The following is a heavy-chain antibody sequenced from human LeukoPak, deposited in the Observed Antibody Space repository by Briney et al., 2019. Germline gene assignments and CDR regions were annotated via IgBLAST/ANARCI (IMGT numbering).Heavy chain of an antibody. V-gene: IGHV3-33*07. CDR2: IWYDGTNK. D-gene: IGHD1-7*01. J-gene: IGHJ4*02. Sequence: GGSLSLSCAVSGFTFSSYSMSWVRQAPGKGLEWVAVIWYDGTNKNYADSVKGRFTISRDNSKNTLYLEMNSLRAEDTAVYYCARKERLTGTTDYWGQGTLVTVSS. CDR1: GFTFSSYS. CDR3: ARKERLTGTTDY.